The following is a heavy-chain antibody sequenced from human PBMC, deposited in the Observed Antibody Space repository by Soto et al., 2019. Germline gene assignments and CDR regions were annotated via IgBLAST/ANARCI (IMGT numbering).Heavy chain of an antibody. V-gene: IGHV3-74*01. CDR1: EFTFSKYW. J-gene: IGHJ5*02. D-gene: IGHD3-22*01. CDR3: ARDYYYDSRSSSVNWFDP. Sequence: GGSLRLSCVASEFTFSKYWMRWVRQAPGKGLVWVSRINMDGTKTAYADSVKGRFTVSRDNANNTLYLQMNSLGVEDTAVYYCARDYYYDSRSSSVNWFDPWGQGTLVTVSS. CDR2: INMDGTKT.